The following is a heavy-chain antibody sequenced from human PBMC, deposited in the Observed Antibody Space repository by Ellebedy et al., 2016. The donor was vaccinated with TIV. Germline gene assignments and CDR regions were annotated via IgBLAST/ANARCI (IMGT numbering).Heavy chain of an antibody. CDR3: ARDLRITARDYYLDY. CDR2: ISWRGHYI. CDR1: GFTFDDYA. D-gene: IGHD6-6*01. V-gene: IGHV3-9*01. J-gene: IGHJ4*02. Sequence: SLKISXAASGFTFDDYAMHWVRQAPGKGLEWVSGISWRGHYIGYADSVRGRFTISRDNAKSSLYLQMNSLRADDTAFYYCARDLRITARDYYLDYWGQGTLVTVSS.